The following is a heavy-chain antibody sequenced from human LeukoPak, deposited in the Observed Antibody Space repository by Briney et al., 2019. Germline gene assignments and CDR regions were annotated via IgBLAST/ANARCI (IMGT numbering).Heavy chain of an antibody. V-gene: IGHV3-20*04. D-gene: IGHD1-26*01. Sequence: GGSLRLSCAASGFTFDNYGISWVRQVPGKGLEWVSRIYWNSGRTGYADSVKGRFTITRDNSKNTLYLQMNSLRLEDMALYYCAKPSGSGVDYWGRGTRVTVSS. CDR1: GFTFDNYG. J-gene: IGHJ4*02. CDR3: AKPSGSGVDY. CDR2: IYWNSGRT.